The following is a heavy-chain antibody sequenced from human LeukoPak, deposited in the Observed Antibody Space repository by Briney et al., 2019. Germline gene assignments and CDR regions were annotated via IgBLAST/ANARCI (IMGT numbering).Heavy chain of an antibody. V-gene: IGHV3-21*01. Sequence: GGSLRLSCAASGFTFSSYSMNWVRQAPGKGLEWVSSISNDGKYIYYADSVKGRFTISRDNAKSSLYLQMNSLRAEDTAVYYCARANTHDSNYYYGMDVWGQGTTVTVSS. J-gene: IGHJ6*02. CDR1: GFTFSSYS. CDR2: ISNDGKYI. D-gene: IGHD3-3*01. CDR3: ARANTHDSNYYYGMDV.